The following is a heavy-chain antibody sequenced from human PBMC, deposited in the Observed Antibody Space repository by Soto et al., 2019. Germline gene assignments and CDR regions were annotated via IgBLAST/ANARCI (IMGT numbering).Heavy chain of an antibody. J-gene: IGHJ4*02. CDR1: EGSVTGYC. CDR2: IDYNGRA. CDR3: ARGPDYSKVGY. Sequence: QVQLQESGPGLVKPSETLPLTCSVSEGSVTGYCWSWIRQPPGKGLEWIGCIDYNGRAHYNPSLTSRVTMSLATSNKHFSLKLSSVTTTDTAVYDCARGPDYSKVGYWGQGTRVTVSS. V-gene: IGHV4-59*02. D-gene: IGHD4-4*01.